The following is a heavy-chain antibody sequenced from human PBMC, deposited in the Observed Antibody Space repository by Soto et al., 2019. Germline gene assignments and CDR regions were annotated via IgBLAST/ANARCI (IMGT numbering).Heavy chain of an antibody. Sequence: SETLSLTCTVSGGSISSYYWSWIRQPPGKGLEWIGYIYYSGSTNYNPSLKSRVTISVDTSKNQFSLKLSSVTAADTAVYYCARASRNDFTYYYDSSGYYYFDYWGQGTLVTVSS. CDR2: IYYSGST. CDR1: GGSISSYY. D-gene: IGHD3-22*01. CDR3: ARASRNDFTYYYDSSGYYYFDY. V-gene: IGHV4-59*01. J-gene: IGHJ4*02.